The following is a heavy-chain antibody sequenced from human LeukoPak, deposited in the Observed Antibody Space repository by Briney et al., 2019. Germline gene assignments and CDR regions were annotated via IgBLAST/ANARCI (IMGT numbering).Heavy chain of an antibody. CDR2: IRSKAYGVTT. CDR3: TIVRPRKRTVAAAGPFDI. Sequence: PGRSLRLSCTASGFTFGDYAMGWFRQAPGKGLEWVGFIRSKAYGVTTEYAASVKGRFIISREDSKSIADLQMNSLKTEDTASDHCTIVRPRKRTVAAAGPFDIWGQGTMVTVSS. J-gene: IGHJ3*02. CDR1: GFTFGDYA. V-gene: IGHV3-49*03. D-gene: IGHD6-13*01.